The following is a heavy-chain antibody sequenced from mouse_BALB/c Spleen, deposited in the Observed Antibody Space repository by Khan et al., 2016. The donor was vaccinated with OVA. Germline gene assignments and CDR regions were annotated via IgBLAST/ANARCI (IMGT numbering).Heavy chain of an antibody. V-gene: IGHV9-3*02. CDR2: INTNTGDP. D-gene: IGHD2-3*01. J-gene: IGHJ4*01. Sequence: QIQLVQSGPELKKPGETVKISCKASGYTFTNYGMNWVKQFPGKGLKWMGWINTNTGDPNYAEDFKGRFAFSLETSASTAYMQMNNIKNEDTATYRCASSRWLLPPMDYWGQGTSVTVSS. CDR3: ASSRWLLPPMDY. CDR1: GYTFTNYG.